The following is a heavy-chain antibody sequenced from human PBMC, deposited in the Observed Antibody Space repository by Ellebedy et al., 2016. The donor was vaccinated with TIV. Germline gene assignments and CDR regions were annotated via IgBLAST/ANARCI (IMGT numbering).Heavy chain of an antibody. D-gene: IGHD3-3*01. CDR1: GGSISSYY. CDR2: IHYSGST. V-gene: IGHV4-59*08. J-gene: IGHJ5*02. CDR3: ARQLYDFWSGYYSRANWFDP. Sequence: MPSQTLSLTCTVSGGSISSYYWSWIRQPPGKGLEWIGYIHYSGSTNYNPSLKSRVTISVDTSKNQFSLNLSSVTAADTAVYYCARQLYDFWSGYYSRANWFDPWGQGTLVTVSS.